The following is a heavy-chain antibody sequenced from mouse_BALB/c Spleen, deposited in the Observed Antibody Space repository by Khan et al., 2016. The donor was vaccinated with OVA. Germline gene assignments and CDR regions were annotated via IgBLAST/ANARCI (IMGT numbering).Heavy chain of an antibody. CDR1: GFTFSDYG. CDR3: ARLYNGGSWAY. D-gene: IGHD1-1*01. V-gene: IGHV5-15*02. Sequence: EVELVASGGGLVQPGGSRKLSCAASGFTFSDYGMAWVRQAPGKGPEWVAFISNLAYSIYYADTVTGRFTISRENAKNTLYLEMSSLRSEETSMYYCARLYNGGSWAYWGQGTLVTVSA. CDR2: ISNLAYSI. J-gene: IGHJ3*01.